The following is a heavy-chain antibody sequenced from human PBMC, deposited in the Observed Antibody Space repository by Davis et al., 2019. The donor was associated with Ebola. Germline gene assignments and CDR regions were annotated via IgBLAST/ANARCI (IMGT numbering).Heavy chain of an antibody. CDR3: ARVGGYYYYYYYGMDI. D-gene: IGHD6-13*01. Sequence: PGGSLRLSCAASGFTFSSYGMHWVRQAPGKGLEWVAVIWYDGSNKYYADSVKGRFTISRDNAKKSLYLQMNSLRAEDTAVYYCARVGGYYYYYYYGMDIWGQGTTVTVSS. CDR1: GFTFSSYG. V-gene: IGHV3-33*01. J-gene: IGHJ6*02. CDR2: IWYDGSNK.